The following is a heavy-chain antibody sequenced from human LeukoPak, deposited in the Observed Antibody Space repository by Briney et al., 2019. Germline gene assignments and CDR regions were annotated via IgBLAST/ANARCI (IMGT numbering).Heavy chain of an antibody. V-gene: IGHV3-48*01. Sequence: QTGGSLRLSCATSGFTFSSYSMNWVRQAPGKGLEWVSYISSSSSTIYYADSVKGRFTISRDNAKNSLYLQMNSLRAEDTAVYYCARDSGYDYVWGSYRPSLGAFDIWGQGTMVTVSS. J-gene: IGHJ3*02. CDR1: GFTFSSYS. D-gene: IGHD3-16*02. CDR2: ISSSSSTI. CDR3: ARDSGYDYVWGSYRPSLGAFDI.